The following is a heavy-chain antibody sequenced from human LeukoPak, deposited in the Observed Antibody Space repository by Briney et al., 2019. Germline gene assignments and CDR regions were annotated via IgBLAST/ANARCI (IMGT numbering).Heavy chain of an antibody. J-gene: IGHJ4*02. V-gene: IGHV3-43*01. Sequence: PGGSLRLSCAASGFTFDDYTMHWVRQAPGKGLEWVSLISWDGGSTYYADSVKGRFTISRDNSKNSLCLQMNSLRTEDTALYYCAKAGGYCSGGSCYPHDWGQGTLVTVSS. CDR1: GFTFDDYT. CDR3: AKAGGYCSGGSCYPHD. D-gene: IGHD2-15*01. CDR2: ISWDGGST.